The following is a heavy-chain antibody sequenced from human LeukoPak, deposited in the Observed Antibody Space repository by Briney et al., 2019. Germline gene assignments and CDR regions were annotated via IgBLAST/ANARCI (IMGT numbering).Heavy chain of an antibody. CDR1: GYSFTSYW. CDR2: IYPVDSDI. V-gene: IGHV5-51*01. Sequence: GESLKISCKGSGYSFTSYWIGWVRQMPGKALEWMGIIYPVDSDITYSPSFQGQVTISADKSISTAYLQWSSLKASDTAIYYCARLRGNYFDYWGQGALVTVSS. D-gene: IGHD3-16*01. J-gene: IGHJ4*02. CDR3: ARLRGNYFDY.